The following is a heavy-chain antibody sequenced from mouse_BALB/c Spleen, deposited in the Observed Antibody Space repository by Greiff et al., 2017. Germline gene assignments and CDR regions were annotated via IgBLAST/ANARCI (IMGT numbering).Heavy chain of an antibody. Sequence: EVMLVESGGGLVKPGGSLKLSCAASGFAFSSYDMSWVRQPPEKRLEWVAYISSGGGSTYYPDTVKGRFTISRDNAKNTLYLQMSSRKSEDTAMYYCARSTATRCYFDYWGQGTTLTVSS. V-gene: IGHV5-12-1*01. D-gene: IGHD1-2*01. J-gene: IGHJ2*01. CDR2: ISSGGGST. CDR1: GFAFSSYD. CDR3: ARSTATRCYFDY.